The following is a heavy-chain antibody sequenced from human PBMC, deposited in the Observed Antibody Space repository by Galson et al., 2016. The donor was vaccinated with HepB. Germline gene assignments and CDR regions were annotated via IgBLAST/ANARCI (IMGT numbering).Heavy chain of an antibody. CDR2: ISYDGGSN. D-gene: IGHD2-21*01. CDR3: ARVIGGTLDALDT. J-gene: IGHJ3*02. Sequence: SLRLSCAASGFTFSRIAMHWVRQAPSKGLKWVAVISYDGGSNYYADSVKGRFTISRDNSKNTLYLQMNSLRAEDSAVYYCARVIGGTLDALDTWGQGTMVTVSS. V-gene: IGHV3-30*04. CDR1: GFTFSRIA.